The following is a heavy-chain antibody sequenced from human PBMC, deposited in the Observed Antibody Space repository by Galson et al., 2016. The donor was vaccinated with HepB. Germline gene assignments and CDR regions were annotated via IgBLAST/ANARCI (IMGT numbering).Heavy chain of an antibody. CDR2: ISWNSARI. V-gene: IGHV3-9*01. J-gene: IGHJ4*02. CDR3: AKGLSGTGYIPFDY. Sequence: SLRLSCAASGFTFDDYAMHWVRQAPGKGLEWVSGISWNSARIDYADSLKGRFTISRDNAKNSLYLQMNSLRAEDTAFYYCAKGLSGTGYIPFDYWGQGTLVTVSS. CDR1: GFTFDDYA. D-gene: IGHD3/OR15-3a*01.